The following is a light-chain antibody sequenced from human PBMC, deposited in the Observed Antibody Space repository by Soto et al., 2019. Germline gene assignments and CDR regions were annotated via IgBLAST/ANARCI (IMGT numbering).Light chain of an antibody. J-gene: IGKJ4*01. V-gene: IGKV1-5*03. CDR3: QQYNSYSLT. CDR1: QGISSW. Sequence: DIQMTQSPSTLSASVGDTVTITCRASQGISSWLAWYQQKPGKTPKLLLYKASSLESGVPSRFSGSGSGTEFTLTISSLPPDDFATYYCQQYNSYSLTFGGGTKVEIK. CDR2: KAS.